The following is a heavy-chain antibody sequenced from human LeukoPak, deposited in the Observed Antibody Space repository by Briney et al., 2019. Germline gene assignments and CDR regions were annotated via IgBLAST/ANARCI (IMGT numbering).Heavy chain of an antibody. CDR2: INHSGST. D-gene: IGHD3-22*01. J-gene: IGHJ6*02. CDR3: ASRGDPRSSGYYHATNYYGMDV. V-gene: IGHV4-34*01. Sequence: SETLSLTCGVYGGPVSGYYWNWIRQPPGKGLEWIGEINHSGSTSYNPSLKSRVTISLDTSKNQFSLKLRSVTAADTAVYYCASRGDPRSSGYYHATNYYGMDVWGQGTTVTVSS. CDR1: GGPVSGYY.